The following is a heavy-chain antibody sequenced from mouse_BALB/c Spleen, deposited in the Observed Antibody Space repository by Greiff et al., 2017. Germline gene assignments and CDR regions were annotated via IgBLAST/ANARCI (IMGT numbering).Heavy chain of an antibody. CDR3: ARAYDYDVGFDY. Sequence: EVMLVESGGGLVKPGGSLKLSCAASGFTFSDYYMYWVRQTPEKRLEWVATISDGGSYTYYPDSVKGRFTISRDNAKNNLYLQMSSLKSEDTAMYYCARAYDYDVGFDYWGQGTTLTVSS. J-gene: IGHJ2*01. D-gene: IGHD2-4*01. CDR2: ISDGGSYT. V-gene: IGHV5-4*02. CDR1: GFTFSDYY.